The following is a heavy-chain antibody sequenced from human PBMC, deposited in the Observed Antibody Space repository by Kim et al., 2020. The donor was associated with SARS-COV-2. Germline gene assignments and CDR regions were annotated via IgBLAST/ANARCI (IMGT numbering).Heavy chain of an antibody. V-gene: IGHV4-34*01. CDR3: ARGRWLRFGGSVGYCSGGSCYEPR. J-gene: IGHJ4*02. CDR2: INHSGST. D-gene: IGHD2-15*01. Sequence: SETLSLTCAVYGGSFSGYYWSWIRQPPGKGLEWIGEINHSGSTNYNPSLKSRVTISVDTSKNQFSLKLSSVTAADTAVYYCARGRWLRFGGSVGYCSGGSCYEPRWGQGTLVTVSS. CDR1: GGSFSGYY.